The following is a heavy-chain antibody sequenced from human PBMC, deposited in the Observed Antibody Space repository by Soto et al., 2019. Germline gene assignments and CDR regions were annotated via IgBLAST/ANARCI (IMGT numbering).Heavy chain of an antibody. CDR3: ARDHDYGDYFSY. V-gene: IGHV3-21*01. CDR2: ISSSSSYI. D-gene: IGHD4-17*01. J-gene: IGHJ4*02. CDR1: GFTFSSYS. Sequence: TGGSLRLSCAASGFTFSSYSMNWVRQAPGKGLEWVSSISSSSSYIYYADSVKGRFTISRDNAKNSLYLQMNSLRAEDTAVYYCARDHDYGDYFSYWGQGTLVTVSS.